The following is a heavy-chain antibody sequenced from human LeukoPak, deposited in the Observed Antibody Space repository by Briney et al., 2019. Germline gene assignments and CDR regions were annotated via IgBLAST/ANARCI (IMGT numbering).Heavy chain of an antibody. CDR3: ARGGYSSSWYYWGDNDYYYMDV. J-gene: IGHJ6*03. Sequence: PGGSPRLSCAASGFTLSDYYMSWIRQAPGKGLEWVAVISYDGSNKYYADSVKGRFTISRDNSKNTLYLQMNSLRAEDTAVYYCARGGYSSSWYYWGDNDYYYMDVWGKGTTVTVSS. CDR1: GFTLSDYY. V-gene: IGHV3-30*01. D-gene: IGHD6-13*01. CDR2: ISYDGSNK.